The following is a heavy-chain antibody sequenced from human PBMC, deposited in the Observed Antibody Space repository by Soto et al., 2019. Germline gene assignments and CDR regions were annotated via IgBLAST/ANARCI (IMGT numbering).Heavy chain of an antibody. CDR2: IYYSGST. V-gene: IGHV4-59*08. D-gene: IGHD3-16*01. CDR1: GGSISSYY. CDR3: ARHLGRRARFDY. Sequence: QVQLQESGPGLVKPSETLSLTCTVSGGSISSYYWSWIRQPPGKGLEWIGYIYYSGSTNYNPSLMSRVTISVDTSKNLFSLKLSSVTAADTAVYYCARHLGRRARFDYWGQGTLVTVSS. J-gene: IGHJ4*02.